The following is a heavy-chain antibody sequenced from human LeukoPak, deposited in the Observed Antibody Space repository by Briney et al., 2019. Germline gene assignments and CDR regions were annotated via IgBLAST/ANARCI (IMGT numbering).Heavy chain of an antibody. J-gene: IGHJ4*02. D-gene: IGHD3-10*01. CDR3: ARGGTSMVRGVIITWPDY. CDR2: IYYSGST. Sequence: SSETLSLTCTVSGGSISSSSYYWGWIRQPPGKGLEWIGSIYYSGSTYYNPSLKSRVTISVDTSKNQFSLKLSSVTAADTAVYYCARGGTSMVRGVIITWPDYWGQGTLVTVSS. CDR1: GGSISSSSYY. V-gene: IGHV4-39*07.